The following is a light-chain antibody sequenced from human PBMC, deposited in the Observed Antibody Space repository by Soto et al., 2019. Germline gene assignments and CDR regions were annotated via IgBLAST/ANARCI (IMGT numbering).Light chain of an antibody. Sequence: IVLTQSPGTLSLSPGERATLSCRASQSVSSSHLAWYQQKPGQAPRLLIYGASSRATGIPDRFSGSGSGTDFTLTISRLEPEDFVVYYCQQYGSSSPLTFGGGTKVDIK. CDR3: QQYGSSSPLT. CDR2: GAS. V-gene: IGKV3-20*01. CDR1: QSVSSSH. J-gene: IGKJ4*01.